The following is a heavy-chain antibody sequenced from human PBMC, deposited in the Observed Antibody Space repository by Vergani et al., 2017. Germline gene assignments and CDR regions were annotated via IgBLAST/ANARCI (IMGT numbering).Heavy chain of an antibody. CDR2: ISGSGGST. D-gene: IGHD3-3*01. Sequence: EVQLVESGGGLEQPGRSLRLSCAASGFTFSSYAMSWVRQAPGKGLEWVSAISGSGGSTYYADSVKGRFTISRDNSKNTLYLQMNSLRAEDTAVYYCAKGKSYYDFWSGYYAFDYWGQGTLVTVSS. CDR3: AKGKSYYDFWSGYYAFDY. J-gene: IGHJ4*02. V-gene: IGHV3-23*04. CDR1: GFTFSSYA.